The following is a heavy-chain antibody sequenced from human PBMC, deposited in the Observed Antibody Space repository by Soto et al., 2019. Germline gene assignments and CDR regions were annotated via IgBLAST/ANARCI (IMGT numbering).Heavy chain of an antibody. J-gene: IGHJ4*02. CDR1: GGSISSSSYY. D-gene: IGHD7-27*01. CDR2: IYYSGST. Sequence: SETLSLTCTVSGGSISSSSYYWGWIRQPPGKGLERIGSIYYSGSTYYNPSLKSRVTISVDTSKNQFSLKLSSVTAADTAVYYCARHPLTPFDYWGQGALVTVSS. V-gene: IGHV4-39*01. CDR3: ARHPLTPFDY.